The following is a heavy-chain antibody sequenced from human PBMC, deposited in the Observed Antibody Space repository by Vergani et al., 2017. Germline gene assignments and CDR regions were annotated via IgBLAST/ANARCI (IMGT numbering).Heavy chain of an antibody. J-gene: IGHJ6*02. Sequence: EVQLVQSGAEVKKPGATVKISCKVSGYTFTDYYMHWVQQAPGKGLEWMGLVDPEDGETIYAEKFQGRVTMTTDASTNTAYMSLRSLRSDDTAIYYCSRGGFYTSRNDFKFYGLGVWGQGTTVTVTS. V-gene: IGHV1-69-2*01. CDR3: SRGGFYTSRNDFKFYGLGV. CDR1: GYTFTDYY. CDR2: VDPEDGET. D-gene: IGHD3-3*01.